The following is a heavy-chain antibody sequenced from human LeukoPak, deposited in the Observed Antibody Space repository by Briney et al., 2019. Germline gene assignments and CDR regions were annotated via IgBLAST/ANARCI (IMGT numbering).Heavy chain of an antibody. CDR1: GGSIRSYY. V-gene: IGHV4-4*07. CDR3: ARADSGSYSRYYYYYMDV. J-gene: IGHJ6*03. CDR2: IYTSGST. D-gene: IGHD1-26*01. Sequence: PSETLSLTCTVSGGSIRSYYWSWIRQPAGKGLEWIGRIYTSGSTNYNPSLKSRVTMSVDTSKNQFSLNLSSVTAADTAMYYCARADSGSYSRYYYYYMDVWGKGTTVTVSS.